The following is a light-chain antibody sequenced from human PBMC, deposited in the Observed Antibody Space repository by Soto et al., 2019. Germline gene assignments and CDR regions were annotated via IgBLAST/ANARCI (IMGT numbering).Light chain of an antibody. CDR2: EVS. Sequence: QPVLTQPPSASGSPGQSVTISCTGTSSDVGGYNYVSWYQQHPGKAPKLMIYEVSKRPSGVPDRFSGSKSGNTASLTVSGLQAEDEADYYCSSYAGSNNYVFGTGTKLNVL. CDR1: SSDVGGYNY. CDR3: SSYAGSNNYV. J-gene: IGLJ1*01. V-gene: IGLV2-8*01.